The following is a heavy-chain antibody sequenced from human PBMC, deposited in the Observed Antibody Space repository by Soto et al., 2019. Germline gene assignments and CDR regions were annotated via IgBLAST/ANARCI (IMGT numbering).Heavy chain of an antibody. CDR2: ISAYNGNT. J-gene: IGHJ6*02. D-gene: IGHD2-8*01. CDR1: GYTFTSYG. V-gene: IGHV1-18*01. Sequence: QVQLVQSGAEVKKPGASVKVSCKASGYTFTSYGISWVRQAPGQGLEWMGWISAYNGNTNYAQKLQGRVTMTTDTYTSTAYMELRSLRSDDTAVYYCARRQGYCTNGVCYPYGMDVWGQGTTVTVSS. CDR3: ARRQGYCTNGVCYPYGMDV.